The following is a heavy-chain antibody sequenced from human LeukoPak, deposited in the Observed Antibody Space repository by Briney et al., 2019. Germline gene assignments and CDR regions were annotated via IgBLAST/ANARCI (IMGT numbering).Heavy chain of an antibody. D-gene: IGHD3-3*01. CDR3: ARGAGYYDFWSGYPGDAFDI. Sequence: ASVKVSCKASGYTFTSYDINWVRQATGQGLEWMGWMNPNSGNTGYAQKFQGRVTITRNTSISTAYMELSSLRSEDTAVYYCARGAGYYDFWSGYPGDAFDIWGQGTMVTVSS. J-gene: IGHJ3*02. CDR1: GYTFTSYD. CDR2: MNPNSGNT. V-gene: IGHV1-8*03.